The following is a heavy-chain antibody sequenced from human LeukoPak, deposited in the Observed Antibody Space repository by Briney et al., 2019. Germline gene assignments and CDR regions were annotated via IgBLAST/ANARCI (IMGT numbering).Heavy chain of an antibody. Sequence: ASVKVSCKASGYTFTGYYRHWVRQAPGQGLEWMGWINPNSGGTHYAQNFQGRVTMTRDTSIGTAYMELSRLTSDDTAVYYCARDLLYPRSGSLSDYWGQGTLVSVSS. D-gene: IGHD1-26*01. J-gene: IGHJ4*02. CDR3: ARDLLYPRSGSLSDY. V-gene: IGHV1-2*02. CDR1: GYTFTGYY. CDR2: INPNSGGT.